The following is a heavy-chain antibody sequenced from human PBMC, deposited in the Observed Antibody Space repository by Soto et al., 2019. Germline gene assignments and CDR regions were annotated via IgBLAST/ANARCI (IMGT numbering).Heavy chain of an antibody. CDR1: GGSISSYY. V-gene: IGHV4-59*01. D-gene: IGHD5-18*01. CDR3: ASATAMVPYYYYYYMDA. Sequence: SETLSLTCTVSGGSISSYYWSWIRQPPGKGLEWIGYIYYSGSTNYNPSLKSRVTISVDTSKNQFSLKLSSVTAADTAVYYCASATAMVPYYYYYYMDAWGKGTTVTVS. J-gene: IGHJ6*03. CDR2: IYYSGST.